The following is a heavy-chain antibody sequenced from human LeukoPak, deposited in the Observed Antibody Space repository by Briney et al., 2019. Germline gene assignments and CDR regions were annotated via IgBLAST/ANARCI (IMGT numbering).Heavy chain of an antibody. J-gene: IGHJ4*02. CDR3: ARGGGYQDY. CDR1: GYSFTNYA. CDR2: ISAYTGNT. Sequence: ASVKVSCKASGYSFTNYAISWVRQAPGQGLEWMGWISAYTGNTNYAQKFQDRVTMTTDIFARTAYMELRSLRSDDTAVYYCARGGGYQDYWGQGTLVTVSS. D-gene: IGHD3-22*01. V-gene: IGHV1-18*01.